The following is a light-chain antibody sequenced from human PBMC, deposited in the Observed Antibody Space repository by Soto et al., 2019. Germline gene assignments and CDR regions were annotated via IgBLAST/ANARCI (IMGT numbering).Light chain of an antibody. CDR3: QQSSSSPIT. V-gene: IGKV3-20*01. Sequence: ELVLTQSPGTLSLSPGERATLSCRASQSVSNNYLAWYQQNPGQAPRLLIYGASNSATGIPVSFRGSGSGTDFTLTISRLEAEDFAVYYCQQSSSSPITFGRGTRLEIK. CDR1: QSVSNNY. J-gene: IGKJ5*01. CDR2: GAS.